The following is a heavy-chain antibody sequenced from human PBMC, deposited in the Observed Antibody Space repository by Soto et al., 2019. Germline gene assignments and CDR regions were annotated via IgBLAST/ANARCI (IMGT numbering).Heavy chain of an antibody. D-gene: IGHD6-25*01. CDR2: ITSKRYGGTT. Sequence: EVQLVESGGGLVKPGRSLRLSCTPSGFIFGDYAISWFRQAPGKGLECVGFITSKRYGGTTEYAASVKGRFTISRDDSKSIVYLQMNSLKTEDTAVYYCTRLGRDGYTTPFDYWGQGTLVTVSS. J-gene: IGHJ4*02. CDR1: GFIFGDYA. CDR3: TRLGRDGYTTPFDY. V-gene: IGHV3-49*05.